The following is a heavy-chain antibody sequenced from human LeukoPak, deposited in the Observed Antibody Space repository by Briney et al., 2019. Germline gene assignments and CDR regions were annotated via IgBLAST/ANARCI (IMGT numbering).Heavy chain of an antibody. CDR2: IYYSGST. Sequence: PSETLSLTCTVSGGSISSSSYYWGWIRQPPGKGLEWSGSIYYSGSTYYNPSLKSRVTISVDTSKNQFSLKLSSVTAADTAVYYCARRVHGSGSYLLYYFDYWGQGTLVTVSS. D-gene: IGHD3-10*01. CDR3: ARRVHGSGSYLLYYFDY. CDR1: GGSISSSSYY. J-gene: IGHJ4*02. V-gene: IGHV4-39*01.